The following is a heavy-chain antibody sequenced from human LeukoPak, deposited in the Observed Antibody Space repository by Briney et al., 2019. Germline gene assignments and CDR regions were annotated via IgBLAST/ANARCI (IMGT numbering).Heavy chain of an antibody. CDR2: IYYSGST. V-gene: IGHV4-31*03. D-gene: IGHD3-22*01. CDR3: ARDQHLYYYDSSGPTGGLGY. J-gene: IGHJ4*02. Sequence: SETLSLTCTVSGGSISSGGYYWSWIRQHPGKGLEWIGYIYYSGSTYYNPSLKSRVTISVDTSKNQFSLKLSSVTAADTAVYYCARDQHLYYYDSSGPTGGLGYWGQGTLVTVSS. CDR1: GGSISSGGYY.